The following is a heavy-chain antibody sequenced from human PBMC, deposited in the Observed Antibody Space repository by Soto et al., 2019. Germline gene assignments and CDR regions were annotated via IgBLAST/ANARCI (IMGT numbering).Heavy chain of an antibody. Sequence: EVQLVESGGGLVQPGGSLRLSCAASGFTFSDYWMSWVRQAPGKGLEWVASINQDGSDRRYVDSMRGRFTVSRDNTKSSLYLQMNSLRVEDTAVYFCARLYGSVTTYGYWGQGTLATVSS. CDR1: GFTFSDYW. D-gene: IGHD6-19*01. CDR2: INQDGSDR. CDR3: ARLYGSVTTYGY. V-gene: IGHV3-7*01. J-gene: IGHJ4*02.